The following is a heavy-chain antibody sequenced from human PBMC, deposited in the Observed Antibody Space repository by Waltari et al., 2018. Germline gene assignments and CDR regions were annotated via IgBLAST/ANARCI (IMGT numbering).Heavy chain of an antibody. D-gene: IGHD5-18*01. CDR1: EFTFSAYT. CDR2: ISSRADYI. CDR3: ARGDPFDTRPDLGWYIDL. J-gene: IGHJ2*01. V-gene: IGHV3-21*01. Sequence: EAQLVESGGGLVKPGGSLRLSCAASEFTFSAYTMNWVRQTPGKGLEWVWSISSRADYIHYADSVQGRFIISRDNAKNSLFLQMSSLRAEDTAVYYCARGDPFDTRPDLGWYIDLWGRGTLVTVSS.